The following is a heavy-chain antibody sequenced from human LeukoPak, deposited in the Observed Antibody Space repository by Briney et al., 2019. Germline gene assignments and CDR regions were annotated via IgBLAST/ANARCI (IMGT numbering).Heavy chain of an antibody. J-gene: IGHJ4*02. CDR3: ARDLSYGYDDY. CDR2: ISYDGSNK. CDR1: GLTFSSYA. Sequence: PGGSLRLSCAASGLTFSSYAMHWVRQAPGKGLEWVAVISYDGSNKYYADSVKGRFTISRDNSKNTLYLQMNSLRAEDTAVYYCARDLSYGYDDYWGQGTLVTVSS. V-gene: IGHV3-30*04. D-gene: IGHD5-18*01.